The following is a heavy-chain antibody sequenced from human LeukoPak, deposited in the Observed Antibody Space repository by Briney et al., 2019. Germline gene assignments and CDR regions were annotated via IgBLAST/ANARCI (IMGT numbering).Heavy chain of an antibody. V-gene: IGHV4-59*01. CDR2: IYYSGST. Sequence: SETLSPTCTVSGGSISSYYWSWIRQPPGKGLEWIGYIYYSGSTNYNPSLKSRVTISVDTSKNQFSLKLSSVTAADTAVYYCARDRLSLYYFDYWGQGTLVTVSS. CDR3: ARDRLSLYYFDY. J-gene: IGHJ4*02. D-gene: IGHD2/OR15-2a*01. CDR1: GGSISSYY.